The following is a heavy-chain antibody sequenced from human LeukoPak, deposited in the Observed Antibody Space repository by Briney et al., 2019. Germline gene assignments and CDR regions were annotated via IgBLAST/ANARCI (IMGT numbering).Heavy chain of an antibody. V-gene: IGHV4-34*01. CDR2: INHSGST. CDR1: GGSFSGYY. Sequence: SETLSLTCAVHGGSFSGYYWSWIRQPPGKGLEWIGEINHSGSTNYNPSLKSRVTISVDTSKNQFSLKLSSVTAADTAVYYCARIMDFWSGYYTGLIHNWFDPWGQGTLVTVSS. D-gene: IGHD3-3*01. J-gene: IGHJ5*02. CDR3: ARIMDFWSGYYTGLIHNWFDP.